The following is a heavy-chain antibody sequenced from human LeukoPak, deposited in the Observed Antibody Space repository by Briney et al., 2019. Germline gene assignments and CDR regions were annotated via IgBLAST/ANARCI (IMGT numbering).Heavy chain of an antibody. CDR2: IFYSGNS. J-gene: IGHJ3*01. CDR3: TRHQWGDPFDV. V-gene: IGHV4-39*01. Sequence: KASETLSLTCTLSGGSISSSTHYWAWIRQTPGKGLEWIGSIFYSGNSYYNASLKSRVTMSVDTSQNQFSLKLSSVIAADTAVYYCTRHQWGDPFDVWGQGTMVTVSS. CDR1: GGSISSSTHY. D-gene: IGHD3-16*01.